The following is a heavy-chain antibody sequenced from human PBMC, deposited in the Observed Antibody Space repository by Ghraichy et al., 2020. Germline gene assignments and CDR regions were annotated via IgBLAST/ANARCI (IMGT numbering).Heavy chain of an antibody. CDR2: ISVSGGST. J-gene: IGHJ6*02. CDR1: GFTFSSCA. Sequence: GGSLRLSCAASGFTFSSCAMSWVRQAPGKGPEWVSAISVSGGSTYYADSVKGRFTISRDNSKNTLSLQMNSLRAEDTAVYYCAKHDASLVRGVIYYYYYGMDVWGQGTTVTVSS. D-gene: IGHD3-10*01. CDR3: AKHDASLVRGVIYYYYYGMDV. V-gene: IGHV3-23*01.